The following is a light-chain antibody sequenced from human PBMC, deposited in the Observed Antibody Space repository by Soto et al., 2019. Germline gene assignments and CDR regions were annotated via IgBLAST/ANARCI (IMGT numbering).Light chain of an antibody. CDR1: SSDVGSYNL. V-gene: IGLV2-14*02. J-gene: IGLJ3*02. CDR2: EVS. Sequence: QSALTQPASVSGSPGQSITISCTGTSSDVGSYNLVSWYQQYLGKAPKLMIYEVSKRPSGVSNRFSGSKSGNTASLTISGLQAEDEGDYYCSSYTPTTWVFGGGTKVTVL. CDR3: SSYTPTTWV.